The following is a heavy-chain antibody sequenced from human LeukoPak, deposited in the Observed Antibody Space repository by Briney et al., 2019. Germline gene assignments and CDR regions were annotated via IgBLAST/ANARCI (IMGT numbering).Heavy chain of an antibody. V-gene: IGHV3-30*02. CDR3: AKGSEQLVSPLDY. CDR1: GFTFSSYG. J-gene: IGHJ4*02. CDR2: IWYGGSNK. Sequence: GGSLRLSCAASGFTFSSYGMHWVRQAPGKGLEWVAVIWYGGSNKYYADSVKGRFTISRDNSKNTLYLQMNSLRAEDTAVYYCAKGSEQLVSPLDYWGQGTLSPSPQ. D-gene: IGHD6-6*01.